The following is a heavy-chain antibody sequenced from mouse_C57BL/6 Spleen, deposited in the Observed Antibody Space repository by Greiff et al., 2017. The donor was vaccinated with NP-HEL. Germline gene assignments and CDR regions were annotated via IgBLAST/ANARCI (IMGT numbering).Heavy chain of an antibody. V-gene: IGHV1-5*01. CDR3: TREGLRRTFDY. D-gene: IGHD2-4*01. CDR2: IYPGNSDN. Sequence: VQLKQSGTVLARPGASVKMSCKTSGYTFTSYWMHWVKQRPGQGLEWIGAIYPGNSDNSYNQKFKGRAKLTAVTSPSTAYMELSSLTNEDSAVYYCTREGLRRTFDYWGQGTTLTVSS. CDR1: GYTFTSYW. J-gene: IGHJ2*01.